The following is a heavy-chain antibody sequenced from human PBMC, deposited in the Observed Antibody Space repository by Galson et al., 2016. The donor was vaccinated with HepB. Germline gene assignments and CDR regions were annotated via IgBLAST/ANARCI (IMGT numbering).Heavy chain of an antibody. CDR2: LYYSGST. J-gene: IGHJ5*02. CDR1: FGSIYTYY. V-gene: IGHV4-59*08. D-gene: IGHD7-27*01. CDR3: AIHVGGTGGRFDP. Sequence: SETLSLTCTVSFGSIYTYYWSWIRQPPGKGLEWIGYLYYSGSTNYNPSLKSRVTISVDMSKNQFSLRLTSVTAADTAVYYCAIHVGGTGGRFDPWGPGMLVTVSS.